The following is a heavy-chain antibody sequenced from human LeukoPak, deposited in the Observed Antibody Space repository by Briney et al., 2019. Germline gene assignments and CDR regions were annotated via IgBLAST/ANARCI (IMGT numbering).Heavy chain of an antibody. Sequence: SQTLSLSCTVSGGSISSGSYYWSWIRQPAGKGLEWIGRIYTSGSTNYNPSLKSRVTISVDTSKNQFSLKLSSVTAADTAVYYCAREVGGSIFGVVTNWFDPWGQGTLVTVSS. D-gene: IGHD3-3*01. J-gene: IGHJ5*02. CDR3: AREVGGSIFGVVTNWFDP. CDR1: GGSISSGSYY. V-gene: IGHV4-61*02. CDR2: IYTSGST.